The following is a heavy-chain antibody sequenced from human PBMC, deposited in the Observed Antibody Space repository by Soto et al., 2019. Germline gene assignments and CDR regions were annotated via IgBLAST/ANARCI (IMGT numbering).Heavy chain of an antibody. CDR2: IYHSGST. V-gene: IGHV4-4*02. J-gene: IGHJ4*02. Sequence: SVTVSCTCVASRISLISSNWCTCDREPPGKGLEWIGEIYHSGSTYYKPSLTSRVAMSVDTSQNQFSLKLTSANAADTAVYYCARRHGWACAYHIYFDYWRQGVLSTVAS. CDR3: ARRHGWACAYHIYFDY. CDR1: RISLISSNW. D-gene: IGHD2-21*01.